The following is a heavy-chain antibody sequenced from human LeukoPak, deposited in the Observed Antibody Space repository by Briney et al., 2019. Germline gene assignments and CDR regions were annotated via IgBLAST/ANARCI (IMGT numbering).Heavy chain of an antibody. V-gene: IGHV3-15*01. Sequence: PGGSLRLSCAASGFNFNNAWMSWVRQAPGKGLEWVGRIRSKTDGGTTDYPALVKGKFTISRDDSKSTLYLQMNSLKTEDTAVYYCATESPQHDYWGQGTLVTVSS. CDR1: GFNFNNAW. CDR2: IRSKTDGGTT. J-gene: IGHJ4*02. CDR3: ATESPQHDY.